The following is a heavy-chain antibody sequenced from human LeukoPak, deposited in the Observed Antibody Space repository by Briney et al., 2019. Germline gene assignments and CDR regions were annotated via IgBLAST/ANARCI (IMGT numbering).Heavy chain of an antibody. Sequence: SETLSLACAVYGGSFSGYYWSWIRQPPGKGLEWIGEINHSGSTNYNPSLKSRVTISVDTFKNQFSLKLSSVTAADTAVYYCARCPPALYCSSTSCHRRRYYYYYMDVWGKGTTVTVSS. CDR1: GGSFSGYY. V-gene: IGHV4-34*01. CDR2: INHSGST. J-gene: IGHJ6*03. CDR3: ARCPPALYCSSTSCHRRRYYYYYMDV. D-gene: IGHD2-2*01.